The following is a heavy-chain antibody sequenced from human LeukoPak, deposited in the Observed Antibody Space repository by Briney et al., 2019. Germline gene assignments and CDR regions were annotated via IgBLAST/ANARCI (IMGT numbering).Heavy chain of an antibody. CDR3: ARSTVAAAGDD. CDR1: GFTFRSYW. D-gene: IGHD6-13*01. J-gene: IGHJ4*02. V-gene: IGHV3-7*01. Sequence: GESLRLSCAASGFTFRSYWMTWVRQAPGKGPELVANIKPDGSVKYYVDSVKGRFTVSRDNAKNSLYLQMNSLRAEDSAVYFCARSTVAAAGDDWGQGTLVTVSS. CDR2: IKPDGSVK.